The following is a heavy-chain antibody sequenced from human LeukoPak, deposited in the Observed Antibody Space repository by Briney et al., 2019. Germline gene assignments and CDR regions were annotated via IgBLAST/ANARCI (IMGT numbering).Heavy chain of an antibody. Sequence: PSETLSLTCNVSGGTISSYYWSWIRQPPGKGLEWIGYIYYSGSTNYNPSLKSRVTISVDTSKNQFSLKLSSVTAADTAVYYCARDRVGATLFDYWGQGTLVTVSS. D-gene: IGHD1-26*01. CDR1: GGTISSYY. V-gene: IGHV4-59*01. J-gene: IGHJ4*02. CDR2: IYYSGST. CDR3: ARDRVGATLFDY.